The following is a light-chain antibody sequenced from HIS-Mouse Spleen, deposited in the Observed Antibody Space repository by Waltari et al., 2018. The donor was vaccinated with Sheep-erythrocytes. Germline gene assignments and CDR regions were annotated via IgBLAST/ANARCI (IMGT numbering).Light chain of an antibody. CDR2: WAS. CDR3: QQYYSTLT. J-gene: IGKJ4*01. Sequence: DIVMTQSPDSLAVSLGERATINCKSSQSVLYSSNNKNSLAWYQQKPGQPPKLLIYWASTRESWGPDRFRGSGAGTDFTLTISSRQAEDVAVYYCQQYYSTLTFGGGTKVEIK. CDR1: QSVLYSSNNKNS. V-gene: IGKV4-1*01.